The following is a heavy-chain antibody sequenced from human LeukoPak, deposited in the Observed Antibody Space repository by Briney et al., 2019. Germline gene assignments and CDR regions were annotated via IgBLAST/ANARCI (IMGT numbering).Heavy chain of an antibody. CDR3: AKYPYYYDVSGFFPFDY. Sequence: GGSLRLSCAASGFTFSDYGMHWIRQAPGKGLEWVAFIRYDGSDKYYVDSVKGRFTISRDNSKNTLYLQMNSLRAEDTAVYYCAKYPYYYDVSGFFPFDYWGQGTLVTVSS. V-gene: IGHV3-30*02. J-gene: IGHJ4*02. CDR1: GFTFSDYG. D-gene: IGHD3-22*01. CDR2: IRYDGSDK.